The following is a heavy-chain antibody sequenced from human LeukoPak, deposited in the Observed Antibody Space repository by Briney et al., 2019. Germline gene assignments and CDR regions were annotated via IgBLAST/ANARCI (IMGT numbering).Heavy chain of an antibody. J-gene: IGHJ5*02. CDR1: GGSIGSYY. CDR3: AGAYGNWFDP. Sequence: SETLSLTCTVSGGSIGSYYWSWIRQPPGKGLEWIGYIYHSGSTYYNPSLKSRVTISVDRSKNQFSLKLSSVTAADTAVYYCAGAYGNWFDPWGQGTLVTVSS. CDR2: IYHSGST. D-gene: IGHD3-16*01. V-gene: IGHV4-59*04.